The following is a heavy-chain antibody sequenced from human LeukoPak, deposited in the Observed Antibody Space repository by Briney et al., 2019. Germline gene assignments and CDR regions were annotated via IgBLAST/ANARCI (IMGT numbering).Heavy chain of an antibody. CDR3: ARRLLNYFDY. CDR1: GFTFSGYW. V-gene: IGHV3-7*02. J-gene: IGHJ4*02. Sequence: GGSLRLSCAASGFTFSGYWMSWVRQAPGKGLEWVANIKQDGSEEYYVDSVKGRFTISRDNAKNSLSLQMNSLRVEDTAVYYCARRLLNYFDYWGQGTLVAVSS. D-gene: IGHD2-8*01. CDR2: IKQDGSEE.